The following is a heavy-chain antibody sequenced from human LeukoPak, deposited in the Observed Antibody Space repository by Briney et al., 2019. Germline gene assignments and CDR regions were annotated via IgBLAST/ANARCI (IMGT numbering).Heavy chain of an antibody. V-gene: IGHV4-59*09. Sequence: LDWIWDLYYTGTTNYNPSLKSRVTISVDTSKNQFSLKLRSVNAADTAVYYCARGSPPDLWGQGTLVTVSS. CDR2: LYYTGTT. J-gene: IGHJ5*02. CDR3: ARGSPPDL.